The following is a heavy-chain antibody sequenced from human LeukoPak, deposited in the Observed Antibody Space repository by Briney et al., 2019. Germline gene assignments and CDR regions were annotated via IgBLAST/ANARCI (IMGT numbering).Heavy chain of an antibody. CDR1: GFSFRTYS. CDR3: ARDAGGRTQREGWFDP. J-gene: IGHJ5*02. D-gene: IGHD1-26*01. Sequence: GGSLRLSRAASGFSFRTYSMKRVRQAPGKELEWVSSINSDSIWIYYADSVRGRFTISRDNTTTSLYLQMNSLRVEDTAVYYCARDAGGRTQREGWFDPWGQGTLVTVSS. CDR2: INSDSIWI. V-gene: IGHV3-21*01.